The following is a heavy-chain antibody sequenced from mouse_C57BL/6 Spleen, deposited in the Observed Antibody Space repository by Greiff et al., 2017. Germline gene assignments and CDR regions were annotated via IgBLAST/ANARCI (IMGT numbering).Heavy chain of an antibody. V-gene: IGHV6-3*01. CDR2: IRLKSDNYAT. D-gene: IGHD4-1*01. CDR1: GFTFSNYW. Sequence: EVQVVESGGGLVQPGGSMKLSCVASGFTFSNYWMNWVRQSPEKGLEWVAQIRLKSDNYATHYAESVKGRFTISRDDSKSSVYLQMNNLRAEDTGIYYCTGGWEKDWYFDVWGTGTTVTVSS. J-gene: IGHJ1*03. CDR3: TGGWEKDWYFDV.